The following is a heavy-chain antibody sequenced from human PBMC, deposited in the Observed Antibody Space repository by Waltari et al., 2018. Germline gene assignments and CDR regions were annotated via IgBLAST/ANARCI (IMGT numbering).Heavy chain of an antibody. CDR2: IKKDGSEE. V-gene: IGHV3-7*01. J-gene: IGHJ3*02. D-gene: IGHD3-22*01. CDR1: GFTLSSYW. CDR3: ARDQWFAFDI. Sequence: EVQLVESGGGLVQPGGSLRLPCEASGFTLSSYWMSWVRQAPGKGLEWVANIKKDGSEEYYVDSVRGRFTISRDNAKNSLYLQMNSLRPEDTAVYYCARDQWFAFDIWGQGTMVTVSS.